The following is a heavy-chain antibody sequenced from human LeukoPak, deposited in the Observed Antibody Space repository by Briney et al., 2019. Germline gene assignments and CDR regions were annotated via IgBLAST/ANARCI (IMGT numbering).Heavy chain of an antibody. V-gene: IGHV3-7*01. J-gene: IGHJ3*02. CDR3: ASHTGAGVAFRPFHI. CDR2: IKQDGSEK. D-gene: IGHD2-8*01. CDR1: GFIFSGAW. Sequence: GGSLRLSCGASGFIFSGAWVSWVRQAPGKGLEWVANIKQDGSEKNYVDSVKGRFTISRDNAKNSLYLQMNSLRAEDTALYYCASHTGAGVAFRPFHIWGQGTMVTVSS.